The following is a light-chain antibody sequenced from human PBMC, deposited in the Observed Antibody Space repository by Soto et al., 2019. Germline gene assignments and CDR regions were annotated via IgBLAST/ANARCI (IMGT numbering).Light chain of an antibody. Sequence: EIVLTQSPATLSLSPGERATLSCRASQSVSTYLAWYQQKPGQAHRILIYDASRRATGIPARFSGSGSGTDFKLTISSLEPEDFAVYYCQLRGKWPPPFGGGTKVEIK. CDR2: DAS. CDR3: QLRGKWPPP. CDR1: QSVSTY. V-gene: IGKV3-11*01. J-gene: IGKJ4*01.